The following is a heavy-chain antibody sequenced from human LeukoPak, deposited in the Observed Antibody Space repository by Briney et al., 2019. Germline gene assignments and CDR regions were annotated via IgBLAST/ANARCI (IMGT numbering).Heavy chain of an antibody. CDR3: ARGSISGPLYFDN. Sequence: ASVKVSCKASGYTFTGYYIHWVRQAPGQGLEWMGWINPNSGGTKFAQKFQDWVTMTRDPSISTAYMELSRLRSDDTAVYFCARGSISGPLYFDNWGQGTLVTVSS. CDR2: INPNSGGT. J-gene: IGHJ4*02. V-gene: IGHV1-2*04. CDR1: GYTFTGYY. D-gene: IGHD6-6*01.